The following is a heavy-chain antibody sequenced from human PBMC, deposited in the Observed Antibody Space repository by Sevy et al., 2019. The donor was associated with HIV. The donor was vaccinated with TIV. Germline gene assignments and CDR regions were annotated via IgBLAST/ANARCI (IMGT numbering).Heavy chain of an antibody. CDR2: IYPDDSHT. D-gene: IGHD4-17*01. Sequence: GESLKISCKGSGYSFLSYWIGWVRQMPGRGLEWMGIIYPDDSHTRYIPSFQGQVTISADKSISTAYLLWTSLKASDTAMYYCVRQHGDYERLDYWGQGTLVTVSS. J-gene: IGHJ4*02. CDR3: VRQHGDYERLDY. V-gene: IGHV5-51*01. CDR1: GYSFLSYW.